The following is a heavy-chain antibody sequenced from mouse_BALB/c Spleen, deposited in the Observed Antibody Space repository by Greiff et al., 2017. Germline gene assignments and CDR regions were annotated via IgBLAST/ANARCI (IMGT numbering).Heavy chain of an antibody. V-gene: IGHV1-4*02. CDR1: GYTFTSYT. J-gene: IGHJ3*01. Sequence: VQLQQSAAELARPGASVKMSCKASGYTFTSYTMHWVKQRPGQGLEWIGYINPSSGYTEYNQKFKDKTTLTADKSSSTAYMQLSSLTSEDSAVYYCARYSYGYDGAWFAYWGQGTLVTVSA. D-gene: IGHD2-2*01. CDR2: INPSSGYT. CDR3: ARYSYGYDGAWFAY.